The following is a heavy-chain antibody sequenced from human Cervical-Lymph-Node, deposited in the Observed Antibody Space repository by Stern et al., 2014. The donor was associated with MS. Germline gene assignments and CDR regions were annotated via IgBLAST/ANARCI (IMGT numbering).Heavy chain of an antibody. J-gene: IGHJ5*02. Sequence: QVQLLQPGAEVKKPGSSMNVSCKTSGGTFSSSYAITWMRQAPGQGLEWMGRIIPILGLANYAQKFQGRVTITADTSTSTTYMELSSLRSEDTAVYYCARGVVSNRAAATLHNLFDPWGQGTLVTVSS. CDR3: ARGVVSNRAAATLHNLFDP. CDR1: GGTFSSSYA. CDR2: IIPILGLA. D-gene: IGHD2-15*01. V-gene: IGHV1-69*04.